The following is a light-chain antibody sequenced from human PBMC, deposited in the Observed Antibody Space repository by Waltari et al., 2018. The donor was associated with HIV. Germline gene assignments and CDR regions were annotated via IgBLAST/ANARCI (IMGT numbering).Light chain of an antibody. CDR2: GAS. J-gene: IGKJ5*01. CDR1: QTVTSNY. V-gene: IGKV3-20*01. CDR3: QQYGGSPPMN. Sequence: EIVLTQSPDTLSLSPGERPTLSCRASQTVTSNYLAWYQQKPGQAPRLLIYGASTRATGIPDRFRGSGSGTDVTLTISRLEPEDFAVYYCQQYGGSPPMNFGQGTRLEIK.